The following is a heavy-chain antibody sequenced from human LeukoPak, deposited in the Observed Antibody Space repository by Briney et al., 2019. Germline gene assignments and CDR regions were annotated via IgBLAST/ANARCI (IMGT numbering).Heavy chain of an antibody. D-gene: IGHD3-22*01. CDR2: IKWNGAGT. Sequence: PGRSLRLSCAASGFTFDDYGMSWVRQAPGKGPEWVSGIKWNGAGTGYADSVKGRFTISRDNAKNFLYLQMNSLRAEDTALYYCARANTRITMIAVAKGSNWFDPWGQGTLVTVSS. CDR1: GFTFDDYG. V-gene: IGHV3-20*04. CDR3: ARANTRITMIAVAKGSNWFDP. J-gene: IGHJ5*02.